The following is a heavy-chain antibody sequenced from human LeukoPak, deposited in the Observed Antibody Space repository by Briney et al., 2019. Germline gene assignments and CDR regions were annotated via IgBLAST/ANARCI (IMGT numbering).Heavy chain of an antibody. CDR1: GGSISNYY. CDR3: ARVSLVRGAPDYYFDY. CDR2: IDSSGNT. D-gene: IGHD3-10*01. Sequence: PSETLSLTCSVFGGSISNYYWIWIRQPAGKGLEWIGRIDSSGNTNYNPSLKSRVTMSVDTSKNQFSLKLSSVTAADTAVYYCARVSLVRGAPDYYFDYWGQGTLVTVSS. V-gene: IGHV4-4*07. J-gene: IGHJ4*02.